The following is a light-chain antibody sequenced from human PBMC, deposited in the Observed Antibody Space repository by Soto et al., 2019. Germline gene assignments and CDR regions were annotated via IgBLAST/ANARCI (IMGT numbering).Light chain of an antibody. CDR1: ESISSW. CDR2: KAS. V-gene: IGKV1-5*03. CDR3: QHYNSYLIT. Sequence: DIQMTQIPSTLPASVGDTVTIICRASESISSWLAWYQQKPGKAPKLLIYKASTLKSGVPSRFSGSGSGTEFTLTISSLQPDDFATYYCQHYNSYLITFGQGTRLEI. J-gene: IGKJ5*01.